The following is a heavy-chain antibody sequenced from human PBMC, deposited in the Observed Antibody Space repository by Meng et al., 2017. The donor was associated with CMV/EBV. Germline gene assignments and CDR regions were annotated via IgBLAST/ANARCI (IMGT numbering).Heavy chain of an antibody. Sequence: SAYTFTSYDINWVRQATGQGLEWMGWMNPNSGNTGYAQKFQGRVTMTRNTSISTAYMELSSLRSEDTAVYYCARGSNYEEGVSWFDPWGQGTLVTVSS. D-gene: IGHD1-7*01. CDR2: MNPNSGNT. V-gene: IGHV1-8*01. J-gene: IGHJ5*02. CDR1: AYTFTSYD. CDR3: ARGSNYEEGVSWFDP.